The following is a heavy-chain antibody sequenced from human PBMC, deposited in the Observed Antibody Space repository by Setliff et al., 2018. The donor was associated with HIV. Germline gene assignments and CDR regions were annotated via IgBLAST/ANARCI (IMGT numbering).Heavy chain of an antibody. D-gene: IGHD2-21*01. V-gene: IGHV1-2*06. CDR1: GYKFTGHY. CDR2: INPDNSLT. CDR3: ARNKIGWDTYSVVNYFDP. J-gene: IGHJ5*02. Sequence: GASVKVSCKASGYKFTGHYVHWVRQAPGQGLQWMGRINPDNSLTTYVEYFEGRVTLTRDTSTNTAYMELRRLRSDDTAIYFCARNKIGWDTYSVVNYFDPWGQGTLVTVSS.